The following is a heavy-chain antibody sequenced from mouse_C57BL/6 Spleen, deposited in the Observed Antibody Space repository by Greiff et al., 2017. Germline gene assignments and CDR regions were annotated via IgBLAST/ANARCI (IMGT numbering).Heavy chain of an antibody. CDR3: ARRGGHGYDGYDAMDY. CDR1: GYSFTDYN. CDR2: INPNYGTT. D-gene: IGHD2-2*01. Sequence: VQLQQSGPELVKPGASVKISCKASGYSFTDYNMNWVKQSNGKSLEWIGVINPNYGTTSYNPKFKGKATLTVYQSSSTAYMQLNSLTSEDSAVYYWARRGGHGYDGYDAMDYWGQGTSVTVSA. J-gene: IGHJ4*01. V-gene: IGHV1-39*01.